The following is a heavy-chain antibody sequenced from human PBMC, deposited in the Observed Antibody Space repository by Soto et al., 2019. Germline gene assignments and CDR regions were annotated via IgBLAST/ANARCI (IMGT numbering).Heavy chain of an antibody. V-gene: IGHV3-30*18. D-gene: IGHD1-7*01. J-gene: IGHJ4*02. Sequence: GGSLRLSCAASGFTFSSYGMHWVRQAPGKGLEWVAVISYDGSNKYYADSVKGRFTISRDNSKNTLYLQMNSLRAEDTAVYYCAKDPAGVYNWNYGYYFDYWGQGTLVTVSS. CDR1: GFTFSSYG. CDR3: AKDPAGVYNWNYGYYFDY. CDR2: ISYDGSNK.